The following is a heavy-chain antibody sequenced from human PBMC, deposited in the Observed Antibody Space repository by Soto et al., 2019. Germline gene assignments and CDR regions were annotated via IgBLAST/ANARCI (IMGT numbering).Heavy chain of an antibody. Sequence: QVQLVQSGAEVKKPGSSVKVSCKASGGTFSSYAISWVRQAPGQGLEWMGGIIPIFGTANYAQKFQGRVTIXXDXSXXTDYKELGSLRSEDTAVYYCAGDLGYGSSPNWFDPWGQGTLVTVSS. J-gene: IGHJ5*02. D-gene: IGHD6-6*01. CDR2: IIPIFGTA. CDR3: AGDLGYGSSPNWFDP. V-gene: IGHV1-69*12. CDR1: GGTFSSYA.